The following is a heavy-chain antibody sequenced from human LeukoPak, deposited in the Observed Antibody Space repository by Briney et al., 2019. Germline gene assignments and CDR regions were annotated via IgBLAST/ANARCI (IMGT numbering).Heavy chain of an antibody. CDR2: ISSSSSYI. Sequence: PGGSLRLSCAASGFTFSSYSMNWVRQAPGKGLEWVSSISSSSSYIYYADSVKGRFTISRDNSKNTLYLQMNSLRAEDTAVYYCAKDRWDSSGYWVDYWGQGTLVTVSS. J-gene: IGHJ4*02. V-gene: IGHV3-21*04. D-gene: IGHD3-22*01. CDR1: GFTFSSYS. CDR3: AKDRWDSSGYWVDY.